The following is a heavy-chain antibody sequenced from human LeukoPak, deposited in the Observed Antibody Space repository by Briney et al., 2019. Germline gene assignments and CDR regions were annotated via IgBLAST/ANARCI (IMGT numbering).Heavy chain of an antibody. CDR2: ISYDGSNK. CDR3: ARDSEGEYYPY. CDR1: GFTFSSYG. V-gene: IGHV3-30*19. D-gene: IGHD2/OR15-2a*01. J-gene: IGHJ4*02. Sequence: GRSLRLSCAASGFTFSSYGMHWVRQAPGKGLEWVAVISYDGSNKYYADSVKGRFTISRDNSKNTLYLQMNSLRAEDTAVYYCARDSEGEYYPYWGQGTLVTVSS.